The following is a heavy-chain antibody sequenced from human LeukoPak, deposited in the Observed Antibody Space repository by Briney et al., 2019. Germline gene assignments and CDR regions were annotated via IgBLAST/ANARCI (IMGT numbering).Heavy chain of an antibody. D-gene: IGHD6-19*01. Sequence: TGRSLRLSCAASGFTFSSYAMHWVRQAPGKGLGWVAVISYDGSNKYYADSVKGRFTISRDNSKNTLYLQMNSLRAEDTAVYYCARDMKDIAVAGTGAYYYYGMDVWGQGTTVTVSS. CDR2: ISYDGSNK. CDR3: ARDMKDIAVAGTGAYYYYGMDV. CDR1: GFTFSSYA. J-gene: IGHJ6*02. V-gene: IGHV3-30-3*01.